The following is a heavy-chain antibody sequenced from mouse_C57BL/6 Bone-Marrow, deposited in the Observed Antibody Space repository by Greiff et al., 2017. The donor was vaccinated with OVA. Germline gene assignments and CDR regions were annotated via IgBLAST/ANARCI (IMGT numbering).Heavy chain of an antibody. CDR1: GYTFTDYE. D-gene: IGHD1-1*01. V-gene: IGHV1-15*01. Sequence: QVQLQQSGAELVRPGASVTLSCKASGYTFTDYEMHWVKQTPVHGLEWIGAIDPETGGTAYNQKFKGKAILTADKSSSTAYMERRSLTSEDSAVYYCTRGIYFTWYFDYWGQGTTLTVSS. J-gene: IGHJ2*01. CDR3: TRGIYFTWYFDY. CDR2: IDPETGGT.